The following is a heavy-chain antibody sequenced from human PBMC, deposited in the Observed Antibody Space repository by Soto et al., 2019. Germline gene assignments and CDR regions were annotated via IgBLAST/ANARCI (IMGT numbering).Heavy chain of an antibody. CDR1: GFTFSSYG. CDR2: ISYDGSNK. D-gene: IGHD1-7*01. J-gene: IGHJ4*02. CDR3: AKSRRTLTGTTIDY. V-gene: IGHV3-30*18. Sequence: SLRLSCAASGFTFSSYGMHWVRQAPGKGLEWVAVISYDGSNKYYADSVKGRFTISRDNSKNTLYLQMNSLRAEDTAVYYCAKSRRTLTGTTIDYWSQGTLVTVSS.